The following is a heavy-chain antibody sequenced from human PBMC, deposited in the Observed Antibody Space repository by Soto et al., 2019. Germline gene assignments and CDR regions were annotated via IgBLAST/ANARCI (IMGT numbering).Heavy chain of an antibody. CDR3: ARGAYDSRGYFPMGWFDP. CDR2: ISAYNGNT. J-gene: IGHJ5*02. Sequence: QVQLVQSGAEVKKPGASVKVSCKASGYTFTSYGISWVRQAPGQGLEWMGWISAYNGNTNYAQKLQGRVTMTTDTSTSTAYMELRSLRSDDPPVYYCARGAYDSRGYFPMGWFDPWGQGTLVTVSS. CDR1: GYTFTSYG. V-gene: IGHV1-18*01. D-gene: IGHD3-22*01.